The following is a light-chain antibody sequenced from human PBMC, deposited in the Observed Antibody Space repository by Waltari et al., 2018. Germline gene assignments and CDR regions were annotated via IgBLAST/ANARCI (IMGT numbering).Light chain of an antibody. CDR2: GAS. Sequence: ETMLTQSPDTLSLSPGERATLSCRASQSVPSDHLAWYQQKPGQPPRLLIYGASNRATGVPDRFHGRGSGTDFTLTISRLEPEDCALYYCLHCPTSPPLTFGGGTKVEI. CDR3: LHCPTSPPLT. CDR1: QSVPSDH. J-gene: IGKJ4*01. V-gene: IGKV3-20*01.